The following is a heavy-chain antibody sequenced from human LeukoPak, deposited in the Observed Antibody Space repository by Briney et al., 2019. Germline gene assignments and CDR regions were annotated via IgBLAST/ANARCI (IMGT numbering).Heavy chain of an antibody. Sequence: ASETLSLTCTVSGGSFSSSDYYWGWIRQPPGKGLEWIGSIYYSGTTYYNPSLKSRVTISVDTSKKQFSLELRSVTAADTAVYYCARHEWGITNAFDIWGQGTMVTVSS. CDR3: ARHEWGITNAFDI. V-gene: IGHV4-39*01. CDR2: IYYSGTT. CDR1: GGSFSSSDYY. D-gene: IGHD1-14*01. J-gene: IGHJ3*02.